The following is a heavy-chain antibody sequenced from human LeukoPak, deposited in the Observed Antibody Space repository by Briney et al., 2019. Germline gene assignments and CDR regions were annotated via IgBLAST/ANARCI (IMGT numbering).Heavy chain of an antibody. Sequence: ASVKVSCKASGGTFSSHAVSWVRQAPGQGGEGMGGIIPIFGTANYAQKIQGRVTITADKSTSTAYMELSSLRSEDTAVYYCARGTPTYYGSGMYYFDYWGQGTLVTVSS. D-gene: IGHD3-10*01. CDR1: GGTFSSHA. CDR3: ARGTPTYYGSGMYYFDY. CDR2: IIPIFGTA. V-gene: IGHV1-69*06. J-gene: IGHJ4*02.